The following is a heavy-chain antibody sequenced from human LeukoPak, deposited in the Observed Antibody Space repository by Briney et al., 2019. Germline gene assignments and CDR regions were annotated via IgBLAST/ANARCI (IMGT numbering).Heavy chain of an antibody. V-gene: IGHV3-30*03. CDR3: AIGYYYDSSGFTHPSRD. J-gene: IGHJ4*02. CDR2: ISYDGSNK. CDR1: GFTFSSYG. D-gene: IGHD3-22*01. Sequence: GRSLRLSCAASGFTFSSYGMHWVRQAPGKGLEWVAVISYDGSNKYYADSVKGRFTISRDNSKNTLYLQMNSLRSEDTAVYYCAIGYYYDSSGFTHPSRDWGQGTLVTVSS.